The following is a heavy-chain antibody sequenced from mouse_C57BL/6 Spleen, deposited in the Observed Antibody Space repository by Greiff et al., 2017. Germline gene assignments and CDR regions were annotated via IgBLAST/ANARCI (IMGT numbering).Heavy chain of an antibody. Sequence: EVHLVESGEGLVKPGGSLKLSCAASGFTFSSYAMSWVRQTPEKRLEWVAYISSGGDYIYYADTVKGRFTISRDNARNTLYLQMSSLKSEDTAMYYCTRDEGLRRYFDVWGTGTTVTVSS. V-gene: IGHV5-9-1*02. D-gene: IGHD2-4*01. CDR3: TRDEGLRRYFDV. J-gene: IGHJ1*03. CDR1: GFTFSSYA. CDR2: ISSGGDYI.